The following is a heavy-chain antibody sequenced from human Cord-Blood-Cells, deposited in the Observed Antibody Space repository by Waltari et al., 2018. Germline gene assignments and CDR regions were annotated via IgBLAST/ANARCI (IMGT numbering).Heavy chain of an antibody. J-gene: IGHJ3*02. V-gene: IGHV3-7*01. Sequence: EVQLVESGGGLVQSGGSLRLSCAASGFNFSSYWMSWVRQAPGKGLEWVANIKQDGSEKYYVDSVKGRFTISRDNAKNSLYLQMNSLRAEDTAVYYCARDRVGADAFDIWGQGTMVTVSS. CDR1: GFNFSSYW. CDR2: IKQDGSEK. CDR3: ARDRVGADAFDI. D-gene: IGHD1-26*01.